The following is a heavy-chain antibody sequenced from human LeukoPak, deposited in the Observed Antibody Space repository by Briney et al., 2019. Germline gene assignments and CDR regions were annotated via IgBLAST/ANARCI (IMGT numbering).Heavy chain of an antibody. J-gene: IGHJ5*02. D-gene: IGHD4-17*01. CDR1: GYTFTGYY. V-gene: IGHV1-2*02. CDR2: INPNSGGT. Sequence: ASVKVSCKASGYTFTGYYMHWVRQAPGQGLEWMGWINPNSGGTNYAQKFQGRVTMTRDTSISTAYMELSRLRSDDTAVYYCAGIEYGVSLATWFDPWGQGTLVTVSS. CDR3: AGIEYGVSLATWFDP.